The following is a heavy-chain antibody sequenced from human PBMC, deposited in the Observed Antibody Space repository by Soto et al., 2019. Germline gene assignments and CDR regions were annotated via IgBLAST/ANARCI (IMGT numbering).Heavy chain of an antibody. CDR2: INHSGST. Sequence: QVQLQQWGAGLLKPSETLSLTCAVYGGSFSGYYWSWIRQPPGKGLEWIGEINHSGSTNYNPSLKSRVTISVDTSKNQFSLKLSSVTAADTAVYYCARTMRDGVVVVAAVRDAFDIWGQGTMVTVSS. CDR3: ARTMRDGVVVVAAVRDAFDI. J-gene: IGHJ3*02. CDR1: GGSFSGYY. V-gene: IGHV4-34*01. D-gene: IGHD2-15*01.